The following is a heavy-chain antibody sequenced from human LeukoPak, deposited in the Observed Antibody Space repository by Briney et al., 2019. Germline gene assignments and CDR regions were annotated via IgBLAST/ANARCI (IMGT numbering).Heavy chain of an antibody. D-gene: IGHD2-2*01. Sequence: SGGSLRLSSAASGFTFSSSGMNWVRQAPGKGLEWVSYITSSGGTTYYADSVKGRFTISRDNAKNSLSLQMNSLRGEDTAVYYCAREDCSNVRCYGASDAWGQGTLVTVSS. CDR1: GFTFSSSG. V-gene: IGHV3-48*03. CDR3: AREDCSNVRCYGASDA. J-gene: IGHJ5*02. CDR2: ITSSGGTT.